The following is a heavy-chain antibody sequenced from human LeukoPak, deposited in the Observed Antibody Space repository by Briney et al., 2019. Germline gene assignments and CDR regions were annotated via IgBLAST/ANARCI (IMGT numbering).Heavy chain of an antibody. CDR3: ARLIAAAGRTVAFDI. CDR2: IKQDGSEK. J-gene: IGHJ3*02. D-gene: IGHD6-13*01. V-gene: IGHV3-7*01. CDR1: GFTFSSYW. Sequence: GGSLRLSCAASGFTFSSYWMSWVRQAPGKGLEWVANIKQDGSEKYYVDSVKGRFTISRDNAKNSLYLQMNSLRAEDTAVYYCARLIAAAGRTVAFDIWGQGTMVTVSS.